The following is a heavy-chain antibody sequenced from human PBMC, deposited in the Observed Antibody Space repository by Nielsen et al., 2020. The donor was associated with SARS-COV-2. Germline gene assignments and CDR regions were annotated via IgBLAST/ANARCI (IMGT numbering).Heavy chain of an antibody. CDR3: AHRPRWDILTGCWFDP. D-gene: IGHD3-9*01. Sequence: SGPTLVKPTQTLTLTCTFSGFSLSTSGVGVGWIRQPPGKALEWLALIYWDDDKRYSPSLKSRLTITKDTSKNQVVLTMTNMDPVDTATYYCAHRPRWDILTGCWFDPWGQGTLVTVSS. J-gene: IGHJ5*02. CDR1: GFSLSTSGVG. V-gene: IGHV2-5*02. CDR2: IYWDDDK.